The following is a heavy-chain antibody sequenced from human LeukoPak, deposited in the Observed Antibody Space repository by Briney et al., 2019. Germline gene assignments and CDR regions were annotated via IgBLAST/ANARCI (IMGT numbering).Heavy chain of an antibody. CDR1: GGTFSSYA. D-gene: IGHD5-12*01. CDR2: IIPILGIA. V-gene: IGHV1-69*04. J-gene: IGHJ4*02. CDR3: ATPPLXYXXXDFGRFDY. Sequence: SVKVSCKASGGTFSSYAISWVRQAPGQGLEWMGRIIPILGIANYAQKFQGRVTITADKSTSTAYMELSSLRSEDTAVYYCATPPLXYXXXDFGRFDYWGXGTLVTVS.